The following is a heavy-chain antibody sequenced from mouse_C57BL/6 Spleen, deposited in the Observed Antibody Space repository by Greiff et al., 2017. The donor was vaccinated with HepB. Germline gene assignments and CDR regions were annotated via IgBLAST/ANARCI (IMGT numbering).Heavy chain of an antibody. D-gene: IGHD1-1*01. CDR3: ARCHYYGSSFYYYAMDY. Sequence: VQLQQSGPELVKPGASVKISCKASGYSFTGYFMNLVKQSHGKSLEWIGRINPYNGDTFYNQKFKGKATLTVDKSSSTAHMELLSLTSEDFAVYYCARCHYYGSSFYYYAMDYWGQGTSVTVSS. J-gene: IGHJ4*01. CDR1: GYSFTGYF. V-gene: IGHV1-37*01. CDR2: INPYNGDT.